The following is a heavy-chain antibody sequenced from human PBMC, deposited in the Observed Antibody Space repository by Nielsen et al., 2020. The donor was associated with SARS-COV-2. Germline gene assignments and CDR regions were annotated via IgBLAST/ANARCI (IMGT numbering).Heavy chain of an antibody. J-gene: IGHJ5*02. V-gene: IGHV4-30-2*01. CDR1: GGSISSGGYS. D-gene: IGHD3-22*01. Sequence: SETLSLTCAVSGGSISSGGYSWSWIRQPPGKGLEWIGYIYHSGSTYYNPSLKSRVTISVDMSKNQFSLKLSSVTAADTAVYYCARGYYDSSAYYYFWFDPWGQGTLVTVSS. CDR3: ARGYYDSSAYYYFWFDP. CDR2: IYHSGST.